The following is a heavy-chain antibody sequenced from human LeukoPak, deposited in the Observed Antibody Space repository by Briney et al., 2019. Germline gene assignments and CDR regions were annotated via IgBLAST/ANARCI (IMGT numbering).Heavy chain of an antibody. CDR1: GGSFSGYY. CDR3: ARQRFAGYYYGSGGFDY. J-gene: IGHJ4*02. CDR2: INHSGRT. V-gene: IGHV4-34*01. Sequence: PSETLSLTCAVYGGSFSGYYWSWIRQPPGKGLEWIGEINHSGRTNYNPSLKSRVTISVDTSKNQFSLKLSSVTAADTAVYYCARQRFAGYYYGSGGFDYWGQGTLVTVSS. D-gene: IGHD3-10*01.